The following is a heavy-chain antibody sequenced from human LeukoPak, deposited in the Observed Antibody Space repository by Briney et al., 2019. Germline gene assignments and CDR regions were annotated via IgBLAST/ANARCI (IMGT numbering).Heavy chain of an antibody. J-gene: IGHJ4*02. D-gene: IGHD6-13*01. V-gene: IGHV3-23*01. CDR2: ISGSGGST. CDR1: EFTFSSSA. CDR3: ARDLVAAAGTS. Sequence: GGSLRLSYAASEFTFSSSAMSWVRQAPGKGLEWVSAISGSGGSTYYADSVKGRFTISRDNSKNTLYLQMNSLRAEDTAVYYCARDLVAAAGTSWGQGTLVTVSS.